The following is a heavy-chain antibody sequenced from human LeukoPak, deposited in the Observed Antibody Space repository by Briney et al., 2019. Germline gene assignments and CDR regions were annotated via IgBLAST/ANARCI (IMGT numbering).Heavy chain of an antibody. D-gene: IGHD6-25*01. CDR1: GGTFSSYA. Sequence: ASVTVSCKASGGTFSSYAISWVRQAPGQGLEWMGGIIPIFGTANYAQKFQGRVTITTDESTSTAYMELSSLRSEDTAVYYCAISTKRTAGTAQGDYWGQGTLVTVSS. J-gene: IGHJ4*02. V-gene: IGHV1-69*05. CDR2: IIPIFGTA. CDR3: AISTKRTAGTAQGDY.